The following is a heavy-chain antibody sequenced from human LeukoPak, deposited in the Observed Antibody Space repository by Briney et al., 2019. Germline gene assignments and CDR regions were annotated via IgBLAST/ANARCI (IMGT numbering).Heavy chain of an antibody. V-gene: IGHV1-8*01. CDR3: ARERLENWFDP. CDR2: MNPNSGNT. J-gene: IGHJ5*02. D-gene: IGHD3-3*01. Sequence: ASVRVSCKASGYTFTSYDINWVRQATGQGLEWMGWMNPNSGNTGYAQKFQGRVTMTRNTSISTAYMELSSLRSEDTAVFYCARERLENWFDPWGQGTLVTVSS. CDR1: GYTFTSYD.